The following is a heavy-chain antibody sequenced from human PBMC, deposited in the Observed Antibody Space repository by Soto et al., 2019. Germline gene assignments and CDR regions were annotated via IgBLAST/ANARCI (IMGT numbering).Heavy chain of an antibody. Sequence: GGSLRLSCAASGFTFSSYGMHWVRQAPGKGLEGVAVIWYDGSNKYYADSVKGRFTISRDNSKNTLYLQMNSLRAEDTAVYYCASSVVAAPLDYWGQGTLVTVSS. CDR2: IWYDGSNK. CDR1: GFTFSSYG. CDR3: ASSVVAAPLDY. V-gene: IGHV3-33*01. D-gene: IGHD2-15*01. J-gene: IGHJ4*02.